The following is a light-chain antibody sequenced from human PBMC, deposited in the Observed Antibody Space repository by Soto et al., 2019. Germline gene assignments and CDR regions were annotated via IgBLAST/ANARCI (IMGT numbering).Light chain of an antibody. Sequence: DIQMTQSPSTLSASVGDRVTLTCRASQSISSWLAWYQQKPRKAPNLLLYKASSFESAVPSRFSGSGSGTEFTLTISSLQPDDFATYYCQQYNSYPLTFGGGTKVEIK. CDR1: QSISSW. V-gene: IGKV1-5*03. CDR2: KAS. J-gene: IGKJ4*01. CDR3: QQYNSYPLT.